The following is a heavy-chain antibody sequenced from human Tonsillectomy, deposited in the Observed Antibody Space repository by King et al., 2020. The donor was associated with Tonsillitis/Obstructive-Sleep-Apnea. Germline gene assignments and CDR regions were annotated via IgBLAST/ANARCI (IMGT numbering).Heavy chain of an antibody. J-gene: IGHJ4*02. D-gene: IGHD6-13*01. V-gene: IGHV4-39*01. CDR1: GGSISSSSYY. CDR3: ARYIAAAGTFDY. Sequence: QLQESGPGLVKPSETLSLTCTVSGGSISSSSYYWGWISQPPAKGLVWIGSIYYSGSTYYNPSLNSRVTISLDTSKNQFSLKLRSVTAADTAVYYCARYIAAAGTFDYWGQGTLVTVSS. CDR2: IYYSGST.